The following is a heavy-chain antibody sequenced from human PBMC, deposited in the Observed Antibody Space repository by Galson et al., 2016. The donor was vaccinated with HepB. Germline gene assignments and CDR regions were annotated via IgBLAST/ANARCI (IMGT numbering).Heavy chain of an antibody. CDR1: GFAFSNYA. CDR3: ARDTRPYSNLRHGMDV. Sequence: SLRLSCAASGFAFSNYAMHWVRQAPGKGLEWVAVISYDGSNKYYADSVKGRFTISRDNSKNTLYLQMNSLRAEDTAVYYCARDTRPYSNLRHGMDVWGQGNPGHRLL. J-gene: IGHJ6*02. V-gene: IGHV3-30-3*01. D-gene: IGHD4-11*01. CDR2: ISYDGSNK.